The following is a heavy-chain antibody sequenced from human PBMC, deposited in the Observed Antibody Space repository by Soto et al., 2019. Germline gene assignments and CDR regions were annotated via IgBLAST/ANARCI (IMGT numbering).Heavy chain of an antibody. Sequence: ASVKVSCKASGGTFSSYAISWVRRAPGQGLEWMGGIIPIFGTANYAQKFQGRVTITADKSTSTAYMELSSLRSEDTAVYYCARDLSGYCSSTSCSNWFDHWGQGTQVTVSS. CDR3: ARDLSGYCSSTSCSNWFDH. J-gene: IGHJ5*02. CDR1: GGTFSSYA. V-gene: IGHV1-69*06. CDR2: IIPIFGTA. D-gene: IGHD2-2*03.